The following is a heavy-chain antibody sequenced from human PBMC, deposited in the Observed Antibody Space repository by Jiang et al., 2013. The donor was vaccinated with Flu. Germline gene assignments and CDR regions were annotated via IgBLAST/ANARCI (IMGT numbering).Heavy chain of an antibody. V-gene: IGHV3-21*01. CDR3: ARDDPYSTSSDGFDL. D-gene: IGHD6-6*01. Sequence: VQLLESGGGLVKPGGSLRLPCAASGFTFSTYTINWVRQAPGKGLEWVSSVSNAGSYRYYADSVRGRFTISRDNPKNSVYLQMNSLRAEDTAVYYCARDDPYSTSSDGFDLWGQGTVVTVSS. J-gene: IGHJ3*01. CDR1: GFTFSTYT. CDR2: VSNAGSYR.